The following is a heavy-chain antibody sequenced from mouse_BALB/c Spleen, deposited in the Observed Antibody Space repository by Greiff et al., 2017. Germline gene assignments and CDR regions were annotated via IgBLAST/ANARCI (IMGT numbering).Heavy chain of an antibody. J-gene: IGHJ3*01. CDR2: IDPANGNT. V-gene: IGHV14-3*02. CDR1: GFNIKDTY. CDR3: AREFRRGPWFAY. Sequence: EVQLQQSGAELVKPGASVKLSCTASGFNIKDTYMHWVKQRPEQGLEWIGRIDPANGNTKYDPKFQGKATITADTSSNTAYLQLRSLTSEDTAVYYCAREFRRGPWFAYWGQGTLVTVSA.